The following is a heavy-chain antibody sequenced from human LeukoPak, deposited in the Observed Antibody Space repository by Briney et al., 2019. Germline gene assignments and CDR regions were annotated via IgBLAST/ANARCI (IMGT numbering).Heavy chain of an antibody. Sequence: GGSLRLSCAASGSPFSKYTMNWVRRAPGKGLEWVSLITSSSTYVESADSVKGRFTISRDNAKNSLSLQMNSLRADDTAVYYCARDFGWGGALDIWGQGTMVTVSS. CDR1: GSPFSKYT. CDR3: ARDFGWGGALDI. CDR2: ITSSSTYV. D-gene: IGHD6-19*01. J-gene: IGHJ3*02. V-gene: IGHV3-21*01.